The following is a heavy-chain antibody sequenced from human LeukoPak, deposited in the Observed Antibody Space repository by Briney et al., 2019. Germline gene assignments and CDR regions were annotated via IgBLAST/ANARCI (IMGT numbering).Heavy chain of an antibody. CDR2: INGSGGST. CDR1: GFTFSSYA. J-gene: IGHJ5*01. D-gene: IGHD7-27*01. V-gene: IGHV3-23*01. Sequence: GGSLRLSCAASGFTFSSYAMSWVRQSPGKGLEWVSDINGSGGSTSYADSVKGRFTISRDNSKNTLYLHMNSLRAEDTAVYYCATHPGEVDSWGEGALVTVSS. CDR3: ATHPGEVDS.